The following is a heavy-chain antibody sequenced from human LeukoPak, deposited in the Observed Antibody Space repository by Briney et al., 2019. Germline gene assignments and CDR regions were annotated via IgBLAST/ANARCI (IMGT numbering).Heavy chain of an antibody. V-gene: IGHV3-11*04. Sequence: GGSLRLSCAASGFTFSDYYMSWILQAPGKGLEWVSYISSSGSTIYYADSVKGRFTISRDNAKNSLYLQMNSLRAEDTAVYYCARVEGCGGDCYYFDYWGQGTLVTVSS. J-gene: IGHJ4*02. CDR1: GFTFSDYY. D-gene: IGHD2-21*02. CDR3: ARVEGCGGDCYYFDY. CDR2: ISSSGSTI.